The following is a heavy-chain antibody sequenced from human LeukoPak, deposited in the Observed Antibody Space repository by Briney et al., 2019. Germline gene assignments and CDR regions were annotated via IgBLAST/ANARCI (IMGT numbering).Heavy chain of an antibody. Sequence: GGSLRLSRAASGITFSNYEMNWVRQAPGKGLEWVSYINPGGSNRFYAGSVRGRFAIYRDDAKKSVYLQMNSLRAEDTAVYYCASSLSSGWGPVDDYWGQGIMVTVSS. J-gene: IGHJ4*02. CDR3: ASSLSSGWGPVDDY. D-gene: IGHD6-19*01. CDR1: GITFSNYE. CDR2: INPGGSNR. V-gene: IGHV3-48*03.